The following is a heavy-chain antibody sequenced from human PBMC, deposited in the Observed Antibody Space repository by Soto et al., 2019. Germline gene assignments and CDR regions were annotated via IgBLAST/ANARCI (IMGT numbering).Heavy chain of an antibody. J-gene: IGHJ4*02. CDR3: AREGTTPRGLDY. CDR2: IYYSGST. CDR1: CGSVSGGSYY. D-gene: IGHD4-17*01. Sequence: SDTLSLTCTVSCGSVSGGSYYWSWIRQPPGKGLEWIGYIYYSGSTNYNPSLKSRVTISVDTSKNQFSLKLSSVTAADTAVYYCAREGTTPRGLDYWGQGTLVTVSS. V-gene: IGHV4-61*01.